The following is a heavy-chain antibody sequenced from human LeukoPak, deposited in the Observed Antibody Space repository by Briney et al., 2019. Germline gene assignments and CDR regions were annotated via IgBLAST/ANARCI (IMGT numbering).Heavy chain of an antibody. CDR1: GYSISSGYD. J-gene: IGHJ5*02. D-gene: IGHD5/OR15-5a*01. Sequence: SSETLSLTCAVSGYSISSGYDWGWIRQPPGKGLEWIGSVYDSGTYDNPSLKSRVTISVDMSKNHFSLRLSSVTAADTAVYYCARQRSTNCFDPWGQGTLVTVSS. V-gene: IGHV4-38-2*01. CDR2: VYDSGT. CDR3: ARQRSTNCFDP.